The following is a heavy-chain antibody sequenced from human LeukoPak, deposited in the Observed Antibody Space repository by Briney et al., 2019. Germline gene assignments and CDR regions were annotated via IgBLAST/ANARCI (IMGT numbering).Heavy chain of an antibody. CDR2: VSPTGSV. V-gene: IGHV4-61*02. CDR3: ARAYGQETYYYYYYMDV. CDR1: GDSMNSSFYY. J-gene: IGHJ6*03. Sequence: SETLSLTCSVSGDSMNSSFYYWNWIRLPAGKGLDWIGRVSPTGSVNYNPSLKSRVTISVDTSKSQFSLRLSSVTAADTAVYYCARAYGQETYYYYYYMDVWGKGTTVTVSS. D-gene: IGHD2-21*01.